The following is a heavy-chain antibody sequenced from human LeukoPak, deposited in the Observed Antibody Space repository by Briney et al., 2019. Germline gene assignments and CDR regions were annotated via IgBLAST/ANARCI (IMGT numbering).Heavy chain of an antibody. V-gene: IGHV3-74*01. CDR1: GFPFRSNW. J-gene: IGHJ4*02. CDR2: IKSDGSST. CDR3: ARTDNPDY. D-gene: IGHD5-24*01. Sequence: GGSLRLSCAASGFPFRSNWMHWVRQAPGKGLVWVSRIKSDGSSTIYADSVKGRFTVSRDNAKNTLYLQMNSLRAEDTAVYYCARTDNPDYWGQGTLVTVSS.